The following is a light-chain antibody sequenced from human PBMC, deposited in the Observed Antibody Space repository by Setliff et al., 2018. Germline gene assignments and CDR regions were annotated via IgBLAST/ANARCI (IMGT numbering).Light chain of an antibody. CDR2: EDN. CDR1: SGSIASNY. V-gene: IGLV6-57*01. J-gene: IGLJ2*01. CDR3: RSYDSSNP. Sequence: NFMLTQPHSVSESPGKTVTISCTRSSGSIASNYVQWYQQRPGSSPTTVIYEDNQRPSGVPDRFSGSIDSSSNSASLTVSGLKTEDEADYYCRSYDSSNPFGGGTKVTVL.